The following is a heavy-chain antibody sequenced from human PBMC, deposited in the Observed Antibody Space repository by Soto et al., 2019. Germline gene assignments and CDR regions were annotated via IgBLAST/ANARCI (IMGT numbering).Heavy chain of an antibody. V-gene: IGHV3-30*18. CDR1: GFTFRGYG. CDR2: ISYDGSIK. D-gene: IGHD5-18*01. J-gene: IGHJ6*02. CDR3: ANSEYSRYKNIDV. Sequence: SLRLSCAASGFTFRGYGMHWVRQAPGRGLEWVALISYDGSIKYYADSVRGRFTISRDNSKNTLYLQMNSLRAEDTAVYYCANSEYSRYKNIDVWGQGTTVIVSS.